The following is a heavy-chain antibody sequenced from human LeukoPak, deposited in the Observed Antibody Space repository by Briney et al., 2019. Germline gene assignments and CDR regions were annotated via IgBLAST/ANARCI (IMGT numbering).Heavy chain of an antibody. J-gene: IGHJ4*02. D-gene: IGHD3-22*01. CDR2: ISSSSSCI. V-gene: IGHV3-21*01. CDR3: ARDTAPFSEYYDSSGHDY. CDR1: GFTFSSYS. Sequence: PGGSLRLSCAASGFTFSSYSMNWVRQAPGKGLEWVSSISSSSSCIYYADSVKGRFTISRDNAKNSLYLQMNSLRAEDTAVYYCARDTAPFSEYYDSSGHDYWGQGTLVTVSS.